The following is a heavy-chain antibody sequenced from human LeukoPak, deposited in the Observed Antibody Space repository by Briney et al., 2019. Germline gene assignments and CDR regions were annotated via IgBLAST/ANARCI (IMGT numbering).Heavy chain of an antibody. CDR2: INPSGGST. CDR1: GYTFTSYY. Sequence: GASVKVSCKASGYTFTSYYMHWVRQAPGQGLEWMGIINPSGGSTSYAQKFQGRVTMTRDTSTSTVYMELSSLRSEDTAVYYCARASGRWLQLFGCDYWGQGTLVTVSS. J-gene: IGHJ4*02. D-gene: IGHD5-24*01. CDR3: ARASGRWLQLFGCDY. V-gene: IGHV1-46*01.